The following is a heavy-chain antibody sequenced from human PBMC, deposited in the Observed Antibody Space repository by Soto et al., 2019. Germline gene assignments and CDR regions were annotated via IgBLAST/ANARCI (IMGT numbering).Heavy chain of an antibody. CDR1: GFALSSYG. D-gene: IGHD3-3*01. CDR2: ISGSGDST. CDR3: AVQPFGVVIYGMDV. J-gene: IGHJ6*02. V-gene: IGHV3-23*01. Sequence: EVQLLESGGGLVQPGGSLRLSCVASGFALSSYGMSWVRQAPGKGLEWVSAISGSGDSTYYADSLKGRFTISRDNSKNTLYLQMTSLRAEDTAIYYCAVQPFGVVIYGMDVWGQGTTVVVSS.